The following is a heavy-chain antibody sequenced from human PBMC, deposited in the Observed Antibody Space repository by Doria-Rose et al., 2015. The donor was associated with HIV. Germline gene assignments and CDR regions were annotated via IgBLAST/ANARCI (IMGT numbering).Heavy chain of an antibody. Sequence: VQLVESGGGLVRPGGSLRLSCATSGFTFSSHRINWVRQAPGKGLEWISSISSTSAYINYADSVRCRFTISRDNARNSLYLQMDCLRAEDTAIYYCATGVTLDYWGQGTLVTVSS. CDR1: GFTFSSHR. J-gene: IGHJ4*02. D-gene: IGHD3-10*01. CDR3: ATGVTLDY. CDR2: ISSTSAYI. V-gene: IGHV3-21*01.